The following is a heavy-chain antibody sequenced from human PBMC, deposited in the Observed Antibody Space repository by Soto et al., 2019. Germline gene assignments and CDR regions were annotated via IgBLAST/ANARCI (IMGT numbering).Heavy chain of an antibody. CDR1: GGTFSSYS. D-gene: IGHD2-2*01. V-gene: IGHV1-69*04. CDR3: ARGGAVVVPGAVDRHNWFDP. Sequence: EASVKVSCKASGGTFSSYSFIWVRQAPGQGLEWMGRVIPILGMANYAQKFQGRVTITADKSASTVYMEMSSLRSEDTAVYYCARGGAVVVPGAVDRHNWFDPWGQGTLVTVSS. J-gene: IGHJ5*02. CDR2: VIPILGMA.